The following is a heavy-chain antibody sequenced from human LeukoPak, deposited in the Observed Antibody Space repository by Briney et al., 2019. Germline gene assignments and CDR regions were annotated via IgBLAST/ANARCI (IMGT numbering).Heavy chain of an antibody. J-gene: IGHJ1*01. CDR2: ISGSGGST. D-gene: IGHD3-22*01. CDR3: AKGITMIVVVTEYFQH. Sequence: GGSLRLSCAGSGFSCNSYAMSWVRQTPGKGLEWGSGISGSGGSTYYAVSVTGRFTIYRDNSKNTLYLQMDSLRPEDTAVYYCAKGITMIVVVTEYFQHWGQGTLGTGSS. V-gene: IGHV3-23*01. CDR1: GFSCNSYA.